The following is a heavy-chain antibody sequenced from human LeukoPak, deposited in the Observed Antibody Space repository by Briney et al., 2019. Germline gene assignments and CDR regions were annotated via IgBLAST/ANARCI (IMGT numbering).Heavy chain of an antibody. CDR3: AKGRRDDYNYGMDV. CDR2: ISCSGGST. D-gene: IGHD5-24*01. J-gene: IGHJ6*02. CDR1: GFTFRSYV. Sequence: GGSLRLSCAASGFTFRSYVMSWVRQAPGTGLEWVSYISCSGGSTYYADSVKGRFTISRDNSKNTLYLQMHSLRTEDTAVYYCAKGRRDDYNYGMDVWGQGTTVTVSS. V-gene: IGHV3-23*01.